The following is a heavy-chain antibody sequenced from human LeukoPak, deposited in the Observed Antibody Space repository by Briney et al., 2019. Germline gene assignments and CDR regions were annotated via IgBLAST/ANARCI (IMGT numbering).Heavy chain of an antibody. CDR1: GFTFSTYW. CDR2: INSDGRRT. Sequence: GGSLRLSCAASGFTFSTYWMHWVRQAPGKGLVWVSRINSDGRRTIYADPVKGRFTISRDNAKNALYLQMNSLRAEDTAVYYCVRGYYDGSGYYGPYFDYWGQGTLVTVSS. CDR3: VRGYYDGSGYYGPYFDY. V-gene: IGHV3-74*01. J-gene: IGHJ4*02. D-gene: IGHD3-22*01.